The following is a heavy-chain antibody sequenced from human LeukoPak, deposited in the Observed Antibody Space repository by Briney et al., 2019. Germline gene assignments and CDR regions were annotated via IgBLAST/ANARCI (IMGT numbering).Heavy chain of an antibody. CDR1: GFTVSSNY. V-gene: IGHV3-53*04. Sequence: PGGSLRLSCAASGFTVSSNYMSWVRQAPGRGLEWVSVIYSGGSTYYADSVKGRFTISRHNSKNTLYLQMNGLRAEDTAVYYCARGQPYSSSWPHFDYWGQGTLVTVSS. D-gene: IGHD6-13*01. CDR2: IYSGGST. J-gene: IGHJ4*02. CDR3: ARGQPYSSSWPHFDY.